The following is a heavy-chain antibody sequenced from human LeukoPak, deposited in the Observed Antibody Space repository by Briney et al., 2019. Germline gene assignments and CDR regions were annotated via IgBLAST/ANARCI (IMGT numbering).Heavy chain of an antibody. CDR1: GFTFDDYA. D-gene: IGHD3-10*01. CDR2: ISWNSGSI. CDR3: AKEKDQRVSASCDY. Sequence: GGSLRLSCAASGFTFDDYAMHWVRQAPGKGLEWVSGISWNSGSIGYADSVKGRFTISRDNAKNSLYLQMTSLRGEDTGLYYCAKEKDQRVSASCDYWGQGTQVTVSS. V-gene: IGHV3-9*01. J-gene: IGHJ4*02.